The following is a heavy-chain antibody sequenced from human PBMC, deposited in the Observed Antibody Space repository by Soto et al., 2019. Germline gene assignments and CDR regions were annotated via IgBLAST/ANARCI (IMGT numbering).Heavy chain of an antibody. CDR3: AHIPSYYQYDWFDP. J-gene: IGHJ5*02. V-gene: IGHV2-5*02. CDR1: GFSLTTRGVG. Sequence: QITLKESGPTLVKPTQTLTLTCTFSGFSLTTRGVGVGWIRQPPGKALECLALIYWDDDKRYSPSLQSRLSITKDTSKNQVDLTMTNVDAVDTATSYCAHIPSYYQYDWFDPWGQGTLVSVSS. CDR2: IYWDDDK. D-gene: IGHD3-10*01.